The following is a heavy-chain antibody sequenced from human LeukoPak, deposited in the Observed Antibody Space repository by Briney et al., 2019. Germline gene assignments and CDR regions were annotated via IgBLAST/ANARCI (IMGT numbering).Heavy chain of an antibody. CDR3: ARGGSIPFPWFDP. D-gene: IGHD2-21*01. Sequence: SETLSLTCTVSGGSISSGDYYWSWIRQPPGKGLEWIGYIYYSGRTYYNPSLKSRVTISVDTSKNQFSLKLSSVTAADTAVYYCARGGSIPFPWFDPWGQGTLVTVSS. V-gene: IGHV4-30-4*08. J-gene: IGHJ5*02. CDR1: GGSISSGDYY. CDR2: IYYSGRT.